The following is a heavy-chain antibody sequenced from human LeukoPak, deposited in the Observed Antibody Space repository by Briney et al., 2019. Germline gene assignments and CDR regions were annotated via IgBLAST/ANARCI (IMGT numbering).Heavy chain of an antibody. Sequence: ASVKVSCKAPGYTFTNYGISWVRQAPGQGLEWLGWISAYSGNTKYARKVQGRVTLTTDTSTRIVYMELRSLRSDDTAVYYCARDGTFYSGSFSYYFDYWGQGTLVTVSS. CDR3: ARDGTFYSGSFSYYFDY. D-gene: IGHD1-26*01. CDR1: GYTFTNYG. V-gene: IGHV1-18*01. J-gene: IGHJ4*02. CDR2: ISAYSGNT.